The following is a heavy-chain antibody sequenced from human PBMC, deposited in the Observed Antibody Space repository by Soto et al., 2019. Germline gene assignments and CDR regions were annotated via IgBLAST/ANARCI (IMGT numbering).Heavy chain of an antibody. V-gene: IGHV3-73*01. D-gene: IGHD2-2*01. Sequence: GSLRLSCAASGFTFSGSAMHWVRQASGKGLEWVGRIRSKANSYATAYAASVKGRFTISRDDSKNTAYLQMNSLKTEDTAVYYCTRLQYCSSTSCSDYWGQGTLVTVSS. CDR1: GFTFSGSA. CDR3: TRLQYCSSTSCSDY. CDR2: IRSKANSYAT. J-gene: IGHJ4*02.